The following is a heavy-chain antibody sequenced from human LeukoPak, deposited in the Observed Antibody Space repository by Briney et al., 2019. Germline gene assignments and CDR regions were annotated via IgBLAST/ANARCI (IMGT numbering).Heavy chain of an antibody. CDR3: ARDRGTWDILTGYSPLDY. CDR1: GFTFSSYS. J-gene: IGHJ4*02. V-gene: IGHV3-21*01. Sequence: GGSLRLSCAASGFTFSSYSMNWVRQAPGKGLEWVSSISSSSSYIYYADSVKGRFTISRDNAKNSLYLQMNSLRAEDTAVYYCARDRGTWDILTGYSPLDYWGQGTLVTVSS. D-gene: IGHD3-9*01. CDR2: ISSSSSYI.